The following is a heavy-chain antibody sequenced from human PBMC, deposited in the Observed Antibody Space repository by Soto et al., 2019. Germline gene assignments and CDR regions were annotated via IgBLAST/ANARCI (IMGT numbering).Heavy chain of an antibody. J-gene: IGHJ4*02. CDR1: VFTVSGNY. CDR3: AKIATYSASYQYFDY. V-gene: IGHV3-53*01. CDR2: IYGGGST. Sequence: PWWSLRLSCSASVFTVSGNYMSWFRQAPGKGLEWVSIIYGGGSTYYADSVKVRFTISRDSSKNTLYLQMNSLRAEDTAVYYCAKIATYSASYQYFDYWGQGTPVTVSS. D-gene: IGHD1-26*01.